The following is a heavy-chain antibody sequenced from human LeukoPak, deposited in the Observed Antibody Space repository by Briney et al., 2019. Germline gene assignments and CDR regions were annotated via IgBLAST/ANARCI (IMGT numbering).Heavy chain of an antibody. CDR2: ISYDGSHK. Sequence: PGGSLRLSCAASGITFRSYGMHWVRQAPGKGLEWVAVISYDGSHKYYADSVKGRFSISRDNSKNTLYLQMNSLRADDTAVYYCARDHYHSYYYGSGSYYPDYWGQGTLVTVSS. CDR1: GITFRSYG. CDR3: ARDHYHSYYYGSGSYYPDY. D-gene: IGHD3-10*01. V-gene: IGHV3-30*03. J-gene: IGHJ4*02.